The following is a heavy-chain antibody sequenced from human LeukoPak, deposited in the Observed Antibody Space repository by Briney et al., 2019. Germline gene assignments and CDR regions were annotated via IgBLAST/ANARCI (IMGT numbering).Heavy chain of an antibody. D-gene: IGHD3-10*01. Sequence: PGGSLRLSCAVSGFSLTTYEMDWIRQAPGKGLEWVAYTDSNSETTHYADSVKGRFTISNVNAKNLLYPQMNSLRAEDRAVYYCARDKGYYYGSGSSPAFDYRGQGTLVTVSS. J-gene: IGHJ4*02. V-gene: IGHV3-48*03. CDR3: ARDKGYYYGSGSSPAFDY. CDR2: TDSNSETT. CDR1: GFSLTTYE.